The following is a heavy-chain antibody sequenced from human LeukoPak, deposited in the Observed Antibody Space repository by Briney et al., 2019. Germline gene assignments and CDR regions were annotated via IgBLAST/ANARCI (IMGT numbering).Heavy chain of an antibody. Sequence: GGSLRLSCAASGFTISTYGMSRVRQAPGKGLECVSCISGGTTYYADSVKGRVTISRDNSKNTVSLQMNSLRAEATAVYYCAKSVYHSGNYWGQGTLVTVSS. CDR1: GFTISTYG. V-gene: IGHV3-23*01. CDR2: ISGGTT. D-gene: IGHD3-10*01. CDR3: AKSVYHSGNY. J-gene: IGHJ4*02.